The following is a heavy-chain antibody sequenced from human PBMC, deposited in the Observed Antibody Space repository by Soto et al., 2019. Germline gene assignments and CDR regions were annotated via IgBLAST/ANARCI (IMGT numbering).Heavy chain of an antibody. CDR2: ISSSSSYI. V-gene: IGHV3-21*01. CDR3: ARGLYYYDSSGYYSP. J-gene: IGHJ5*02. CDR1: GFTFSSYS. D-gene: IGHD3-22*01. Sequence: EVQLVESGGGLVKPGGSLRLSCAASGFTFSSYSMNWVRQAPGKGLGWVSSISSSSSYIYYADSVRGRFTSSSDNAKNSLYLQMNSLRAEDTAVYYCARGLYYYDSSGYYSPWGQGTLVTVSS.